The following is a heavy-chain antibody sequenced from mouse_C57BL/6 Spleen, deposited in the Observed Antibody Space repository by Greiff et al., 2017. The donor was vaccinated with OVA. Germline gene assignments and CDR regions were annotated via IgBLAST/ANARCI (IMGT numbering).Heavy chain of an antibody. CDR2: IYPGDGDT. D-gene: IGHD2-5*01. CDR3: ANSNYRYFDV. Sequence: VQLQQSGPALVKPGASVKISCKASGYAFSSSWMNWVKQRPGKGLEWIGRIYPGDGDTNYNGKFKGKATLTADKSSSTAYMQRSSLTSEDSAVYFCANSNYRYFDVWGTGTTVTVSS. J-gene: IGHJ1*03. V-gene: IGHV1-82*01. CDR1: GYAFSSSW.